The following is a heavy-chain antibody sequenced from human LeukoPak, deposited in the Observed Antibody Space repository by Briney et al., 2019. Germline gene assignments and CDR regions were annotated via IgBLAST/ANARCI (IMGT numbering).Heavy chain of an antibody. J-gene: IGHJ5*02. D-gene: IGHD3-10*01. V-gene: IGHV4-34*01. CDR1: GGSFSGYY. Sequence: SETLSLTCAVYGGSFSGYYWSWIRQPPGKGLEWIGEINHSGSTNYNPSLKSRVTISVDTSKNQFSLKLSSVTAADTAMYYCARSSRGAPHSGWFDPWGQGTLVTVSS. CDR2: INHSGST. CDR3: ARSSRGAPHSGWFDP.